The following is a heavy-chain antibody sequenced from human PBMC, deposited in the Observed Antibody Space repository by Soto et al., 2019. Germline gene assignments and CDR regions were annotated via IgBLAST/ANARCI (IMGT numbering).Heavy chain of an antibody. V-gene: IGHV1-46*01. Sequence: ASVKVSCKASGYTFTSYYMHWVRQAPGQGLEWMGIINPSGGSTSYAQKFQGRVTITIDTSASTAYMELSSLRSEDTAIYYCARDLGGWPDEWGQGTLVTVSS. CDR2: INPSGGST. CDR1: GYTFTSYY. CDR3: ARDLGGWPDE. D-gene: IGHD6-19*01. J-gene: IGHJ4*02.